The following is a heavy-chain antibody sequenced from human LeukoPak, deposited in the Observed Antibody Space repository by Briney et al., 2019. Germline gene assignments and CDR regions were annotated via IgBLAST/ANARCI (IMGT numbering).Heavy chain of an antibody. Sequence: PSETLSLTCTVSGGSISSYYWSWIRQPPGKGLEWIGYIYYSGSTNYNPSLKSRVTISVDTSKNQFSLKLSSVTAADTAVYYCARWYSSSWYGAFDIWGQWTMVTVSS. D-gene: IGHD6-13*01. V-gene: IGHV4-59*08. J-gene: IGHJ3*02. CDR1: GGSISSYY. CDR2: IYYSGST. CDR3: ARWYSSSWYGAFDI.